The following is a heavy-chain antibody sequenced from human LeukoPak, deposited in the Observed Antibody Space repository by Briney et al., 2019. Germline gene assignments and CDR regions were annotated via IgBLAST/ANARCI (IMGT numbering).Heavy chain of an antibody. CDR3: ARFSSGWSPSGFDY. Sequence: GRSLRLTCAASGFTFSRYGMHWVRQAPGKGLEWLAVMSSDGGDIYYADSVKGRFTISRDNSKNTLYLQMNSLRVEDTAVYYCARFSSGWSPSGFDYWGQGTLVTVSS. CDR1: GFTFSRYG. D-gene: IGHD6-19*01. V-gene: IGHV3-30*03. J-gene: IGHJ4*02. CDR2: MSSDGGDI.